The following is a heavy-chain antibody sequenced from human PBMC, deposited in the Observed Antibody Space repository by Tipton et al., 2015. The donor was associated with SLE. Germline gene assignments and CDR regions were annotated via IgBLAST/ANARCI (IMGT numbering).Heavy chain of an antibody. J-gene: IGHJ5*02. V-gene: IGHV1-18*01. CDR1: GYTFTSYG. CDR3: ARDRLGSISGYGWFDP. D-gene: IGHD7-27*01. CDR2: FSAYNGNT. Sequence: QVQLVQSGAEVKKPGASVKVSCKASGYTFTSYGISWVRRAPGQGLEWMGWFSAYNGNTNYAQKLQGRVTMTTDTSTSTAYMELRSLRSDDTAIYYCARDRLGSISGYGWFDPWGQGTLVTVSS.